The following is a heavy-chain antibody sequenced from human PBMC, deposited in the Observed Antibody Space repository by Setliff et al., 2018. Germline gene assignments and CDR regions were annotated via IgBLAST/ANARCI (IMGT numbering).Heavy chain of an antibody. Sequence: ASVKVSCKASGSTFTDSIVNWVRQAPGQGLEWVGWLSPYSGNTYSARKFQGRLTLTTDTSTTTAYMELRSLTSGDTAIYYCARLVRYCSTRTCQRASGDEYLGQGTLVTVSS. CDR2: LSPYSGNT. CDR1: GSTFTDSI. D-gene: IGHD2-8*01. J-gene: IGHJ4*02. V-gene: IGHV1-18*01. CDR3: ARLVRYCSTRTCQRASGDEY.